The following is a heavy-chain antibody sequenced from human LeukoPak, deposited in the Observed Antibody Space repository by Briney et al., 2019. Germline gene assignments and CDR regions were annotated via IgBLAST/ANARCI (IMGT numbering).Heavy chain of an antibody. V-gene: IGHV3-21*01. CDR1: GFTFSSYR. Sequence: GGSLRLSCAASGFTFSSYRMNWVRQAPGKGLEWVSSISSSGSYIYYSDSVKGRFTISRDNAKNSPFLQMNSLRAEDTAVYYCARDGYTRAEEITYYYYYGMDVWGQGTTVTVSS. J-gene: IGHJ6*02. D-gene: IGHD5-12*01. CDR3: ARDGYTRAEEITYYYYYGMDV. CDR2: ISSSGSYI.